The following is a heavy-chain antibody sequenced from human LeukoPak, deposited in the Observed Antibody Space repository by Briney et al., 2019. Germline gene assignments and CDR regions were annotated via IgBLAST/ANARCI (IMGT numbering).Heavy chain of an antibody. CDR1: GFTFSSYE. Sequence: GGSLRLSCAASGFTFSSYEMNWVRQAPGKGLEWVSYISSSGSTIYYADSVKGRFTIFRDNAKNSLYLQMNSLRAEDTAVYYCARDLMGATIDYWGQGTLVTVSS. D-gene: IGHD1-26*01. CDR3: ARDLMGATIDY. J-gene: IGHJ4*02. V-gene: IGHV3-48*03. CDR2: ISSSGSTI.